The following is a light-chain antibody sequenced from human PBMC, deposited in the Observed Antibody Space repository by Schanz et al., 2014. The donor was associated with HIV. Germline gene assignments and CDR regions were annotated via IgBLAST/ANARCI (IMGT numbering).Light chain of an antibody. Sequence: DIQMTQSPSSLSASVGDKVTISCRASQTIINYLNWYQQKPGTAPKLLIYAALNLQSGVPSRFSGSGSGTDFTLIISSLQPEDFASYFCQQTYNTSITFGQGTRLEIK. CDR2: AAL. CDR3: QQTYNTSIT. V-gene: IGKV1-39*01. CDR1: QTIINY. J-gene: IGKJ5*01.